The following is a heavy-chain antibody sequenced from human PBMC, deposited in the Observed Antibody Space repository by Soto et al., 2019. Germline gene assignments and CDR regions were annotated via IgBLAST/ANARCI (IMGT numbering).Heavy chain of an antibody. CDR3: ARLPGFCSGSSCGFFDF. V-gene: IGHV5-51*01. CDR2: LYPGDSDT. J-gene: IGHJ4*02. CDR1: GYSFSSYW. Sequence: EVQLVPSGAEVKKPGESLKISCKGSGYSFSSYWIVWVRQMPGKGLEWMGVLYPGDSDTTYSPSFQGQITISADKSISTAYLQWNRLKASDTAMYYCARLPGFCSGSSCGFFDFWGQGTLVTVSS. D-gene: IGHD2-15*01.